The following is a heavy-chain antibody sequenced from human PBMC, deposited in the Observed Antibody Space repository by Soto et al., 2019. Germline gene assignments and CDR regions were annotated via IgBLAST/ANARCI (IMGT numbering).Heavy chain of an antibody. Sequence: SETLSLTCTLSGASISGNYWSWIRQPPGKGLEWIGYIFYSGSTNYNPSLESRVTISIDTPKNQFSLRLNSVTAADTAVYYCATDTAMVTAPHERADYWGQGTLVTVSS. D-gene: IGHD5-18*01. V-gene: IGHV4-59*01. J-gene: IGHJ4*02. CDR3: ATDTAMVTAPHERADY. CDR2: IFYSGST. CDR1: GASISGNY.